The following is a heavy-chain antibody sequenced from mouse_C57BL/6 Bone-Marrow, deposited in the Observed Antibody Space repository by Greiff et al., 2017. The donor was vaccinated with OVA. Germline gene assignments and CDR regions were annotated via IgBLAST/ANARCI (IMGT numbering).Heavy chain of an antibody. V-gene: IGHV1-63*01. J-gene: IGHJ2*01. Sequence: VQLQQSGAELVRPGTSVKMSCKASGYTFTNYWIGWAKQRPGHGLEWIGDIYPGGGYTNYNEKFKGKATLTADKSSSTAYMQFSSLTSEDSAIYYCARTDGSSYGGYYFDDWGQGTTLTVSS. D-gene: IGHD1-1*01. CDR3: ARTDGSSYGGYYFDD. CDR1: GYTFTNYW. CDR2: IYPGGGYT.